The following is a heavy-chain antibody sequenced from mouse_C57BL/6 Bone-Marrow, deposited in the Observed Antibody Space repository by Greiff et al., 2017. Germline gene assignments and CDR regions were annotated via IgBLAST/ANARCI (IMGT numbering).Heavy chain of an antibody. D-gene: IGHD6-1*01. Sequence: DVMLVESGGGLVKPGGSLKLSCAASGFTFSDYGMHWVRQAPEKGLEWVAYISSGNSTIYYADTVKGRFTISRDNAKNTLFLQMTSLRSEDTAMYYCAVNPWFADWGQGTLVTVSA. CDR2: ISSGNSTI. CDR3: AVNPWFAD. J-gene: IGHJ3*01. V-gene: IGHV5-17*01. CDR1: GFTFSDYG.